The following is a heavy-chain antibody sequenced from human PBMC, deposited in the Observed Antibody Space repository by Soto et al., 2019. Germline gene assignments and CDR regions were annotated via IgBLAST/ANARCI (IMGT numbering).Heavy chain of an antibody. D-gene: IGHD6-6*01. Sequence: SETLSLTCTVSGGSISDYYWSWIRQPPGKGLEWVGYIYYSGSTDYNPSLKSRVTISVDTSKNQFSLNLTSVTAADTAVYYCATSSSSYYYMDVWGKGTTVTVSS. V-gene: IGHV4-59*08. CDR2: IYYSGST. CDR3: ATSSSSYYYMDV. J-gene: IGHJ6*03. CDR1: GGSISDYY.